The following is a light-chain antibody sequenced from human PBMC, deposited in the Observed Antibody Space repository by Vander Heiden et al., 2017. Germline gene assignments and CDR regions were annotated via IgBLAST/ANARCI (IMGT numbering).Light chain of an antibody. J-gene: IGKJ4*01. CDR1: QSVSSSY. Sequence: EIVFAQSACTLSLSPGERATLSCRASQSVSSSYLAWYQQKPGQAPRLLIYGASSRATGIPDRFSGSGSGTDFTLTISRLEPEDFAVYYCQQYGSSPLTFGGGTKVEIK. CDR2: GAS. CDR3: QQYGSSPLT. V-gene: IGKV3-20*01.